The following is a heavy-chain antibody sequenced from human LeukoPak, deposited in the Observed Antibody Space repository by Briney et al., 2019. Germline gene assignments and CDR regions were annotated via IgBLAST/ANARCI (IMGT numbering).Heavy chain of an antibody. Sequence: GASVKVSCKASGYTFTSYGISWVRQAPGQGLEWMGWISAYNGNTNYAQKFQGRVTITADKSTSTAYMELSSLRSEDTAVYYCAREGDGVTMIVVDSDAFDIWGQGTMVTVSS. J-gene: IGHJ3*02. CDR2: ISAYNGNT. D-gene: IGHD3-22*01. CDR1: GYTFTSYG. V-gene: IGHV1-18*01. CDR3: AREGDGVTMIVVDSDAFDI.